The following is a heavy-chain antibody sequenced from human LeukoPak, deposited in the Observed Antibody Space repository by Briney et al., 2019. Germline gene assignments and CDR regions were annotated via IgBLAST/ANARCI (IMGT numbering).Heavy chain of an antibody. CDR3: ARDEIGPTRGAFDI. CDR1: GFTFSDYW. D-gene: IGHD1-1*01. J-gene: IGHJ3*02. Sequence: GALRLSCAASGFTFSDYWMSWVRQSPGKGLEWVANIKHDGSEKYYVDSVKGRFTISRDNAKNSLYLQMNSLRAEDTAVYYCARDEIGPTRGAFDIWGQGTMVTVSS. CDR2: IKHDGSEK. V-gene: IGHV3-7*01.